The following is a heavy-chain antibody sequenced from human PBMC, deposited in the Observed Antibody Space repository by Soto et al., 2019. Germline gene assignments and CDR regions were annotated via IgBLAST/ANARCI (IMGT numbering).Heavy chain of an antibody. D-gene: IGHD2-8*02. CDR2: FSLSGTT. CDR1: GASIAGSSY. CDR3: ARGITPPGALAWYYFDS. J-gene: IGHJ4*02. Sequence: QVQLQDSCPGVMKPSETLSLTCSVSGASIAGSSYWSWILQPAGKCLEGTGRFSLSGTTKYSHSLSSRVTMSAAVSTIQFSLRLTCMTDADTALYCRARGITPPGALAWYYFDSCRQGTLVTVSP. V-gene: IGHV4-4*07.